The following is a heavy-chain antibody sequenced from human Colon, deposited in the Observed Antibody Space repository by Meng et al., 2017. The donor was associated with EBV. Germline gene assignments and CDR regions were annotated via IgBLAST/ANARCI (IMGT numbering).Heavy chain of an antibody. J-gene: IGHJ4*02. CDR2: IYYRGST. CDR1: GCSITSTSSY. CDR3: VISSHN. Sequence: LHLQESGPGLVKPSETLSLPCTIPGCSITSTSSYWGWVRQPPGKGLEWIGSIYYRGSTNYNPSLKSRISMSVDMSKNQFSLKVNSVTAADTAIYYCVISSHNWGQGTLVTVSS. D-gene: IGHD3-3*02. V-gene: IGHV4-39*07.